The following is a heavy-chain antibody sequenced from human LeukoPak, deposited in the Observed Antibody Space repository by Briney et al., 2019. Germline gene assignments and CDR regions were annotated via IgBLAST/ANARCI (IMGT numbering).Heavy chain of an antibody. Sequence: SETLSLTCTVSGGSISTYYWSWIRQPAGKGLEWIGRISASGSTNYNPSLKSRVTMSVDTSKNQFSLNLSSVTAADTAIYYCASSLYYYTSGAGFDYWGQGTLVTASS. CDR3: ASSLYYYTSGAGFDY. CDR2: ISASGST. J-gene: IGHJ4*02. V-gene: IGHV4-4*07. CDR1: GGSISTYY. D-gene: IGHD3-10*01.